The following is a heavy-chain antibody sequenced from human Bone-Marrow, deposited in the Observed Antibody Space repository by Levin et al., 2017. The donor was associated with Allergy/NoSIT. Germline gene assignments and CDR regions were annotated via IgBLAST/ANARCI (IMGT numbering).Heavy chain of an antibody. Sequence: SQTLSLPCTVSGGSIRGGYYHWSWIRQQPGKGLEWIGYVHYSGSTFYNRSLKSRFAISVDTSKNQFSLKVNSVTDADTAVYYCAREIKYYGSGTYYWYFDLWGRGTLVTVSS. J-gene: IGHJ2*01. CDR3: AREIKYYGSGTYYWYFDL. CDR1: GGSIRGGYYH. D-gene: IGHD3-10*01. CDR2: VHYSGST. V-gene: IGHV4-31*03.